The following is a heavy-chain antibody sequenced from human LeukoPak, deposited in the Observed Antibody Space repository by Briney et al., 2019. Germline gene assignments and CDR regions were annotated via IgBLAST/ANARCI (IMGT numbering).Heavy chain of an antibody. D-gene: IGHD3-3*01. J-gene: IGHJ1*01. V-gene: IGHV4-59*11. Sequence: SETLSLTCTVSGGSISRHYWTWIRQPPGKGLEWIGYVSDGGRSNYNPSLKSRVNISLDTSKNQFSLKLSSVTAADTAVYYCARVRDYDFWSGYYGSEYFQHWGQGTLVTVSS. CDR2: VSDGGRS. CDR3: ARVRDYDFWSGYYGSEYFQH. CDR1: GGSISRHY.